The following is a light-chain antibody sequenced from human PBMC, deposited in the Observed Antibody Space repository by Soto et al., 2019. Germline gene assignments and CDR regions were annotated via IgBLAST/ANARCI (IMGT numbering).Light chain of an antibody. CDR3: ASWDDSLDGDVV. CDR2: SNN. J-gene: IGLJ2*01. CDR1: SSNIGSNT. V-gene: IGLV1-44*01. Sequence: QLVLTQPPSASGTPGQRVTFSCSGSSSNIGSNTVNWYQQLPGTAPKLLIYSNNQRPSGVPDRFSGSKSGTSASLAISGLQSDDEADYYCASWDDSLDGDVVFGGGTKLTVL.